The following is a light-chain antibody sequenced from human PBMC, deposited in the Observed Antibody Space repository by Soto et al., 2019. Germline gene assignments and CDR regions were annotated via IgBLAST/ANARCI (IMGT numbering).Light chain of an antibody. J-gene: IGLJ2*01. V-gene: IGLV2-14*01. CDR2: EVS. CDR3: SSYTSSSTRVV. CDR1: SSDVGAYNY. Sequence: QSALPQPASVSGSPGQSITISCTGTSSDVGAYNYASWYQQPPGKAPKVMIYEVSNRPSGVSNRFSGSKSGNTASLTISGLQAEDEGDYYCSSYTSSSTRVVFGGGTKVTVL.